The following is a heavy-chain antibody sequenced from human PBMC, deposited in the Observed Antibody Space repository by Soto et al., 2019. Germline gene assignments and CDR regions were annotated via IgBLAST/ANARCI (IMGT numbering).Heavy chain of an antibody. J-gene: IGHJ4*02. D-gene: IGHD2-2*01. CDR3: ARDFCPVPTCYDL. V-gene: IGHV3-23*01. CDR1: GFTFSNHP. Sequence: PGGSLRLSCAASGFTFSNHPMSWVRQAPGKGLEWVSAISDDGISTYYAGSVKGRFTISRDNSKNTLYVQMNSLRPEDTAVYYCARDFCPVPTCYDLWGQGVLVTVSS. CDR2: ISDDGIST.